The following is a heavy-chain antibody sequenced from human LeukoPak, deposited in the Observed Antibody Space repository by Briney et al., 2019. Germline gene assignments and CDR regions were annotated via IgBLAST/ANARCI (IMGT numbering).Heavy chain of an antibody. D-gene: IGHD6-13*01. J-gene: IGHJ4*02. CDR1: GFTFSSYG. CDR3: ARGSWAAAVDY. Sequence: GGSLRLSCAASGFTFSSYGMHWVRQAPGKGLEWVAVISYDVGKKYYADSVKGRFTISRDNAKNSLYLQMNSLRAEDTAVYYCARGSWAAAVDYWGQGTLVTVSS. V-gene: IGHV3-30*03. CDR2: ISYDVGKK.